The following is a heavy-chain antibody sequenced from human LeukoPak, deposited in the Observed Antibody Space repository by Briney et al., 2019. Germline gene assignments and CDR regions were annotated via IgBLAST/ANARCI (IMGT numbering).Heavy chain of an antibody. Sequence: SETLSLTCTVSGGSISSYYWSWIRQPPGKGLEWVGYIYYSGSTNYNPSLKSRVTISVDTSKNQFSLKLSSVTAADTAVYYCARHQGIALAGKNNWFDPWGQGTLVTVSS. CDR2: IYYSGST. V-gene: IGHV4-59*01. J-gene: IGHJ5*02. CDR1: GGSISSYY. CDR3: ARHQGIALAGKNNWFDP. D-gene: IGHD6-19*01.